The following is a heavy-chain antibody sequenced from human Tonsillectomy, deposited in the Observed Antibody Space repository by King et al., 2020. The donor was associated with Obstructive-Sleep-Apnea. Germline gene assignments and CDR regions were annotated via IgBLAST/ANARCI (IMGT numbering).Heavy chain of an antibody. V-gene: IGHV3-21*04. CDR3: ARDQTPSGMDV. J-gene: IGHJ6*02. CDR1: GFIFSSYS. Sequence: VQLVESGGSLVKPGGSLRLSCEASGFIFSSYSMNWVRQAPGKGLEWVSYISYSGSNIHYGDSVKGRFTISRDNAKNSVYLQMISLRVEDTAVYYCARDQTPSGMDVWGRGPTVTVTS. CDR2: ISYSGSNI.